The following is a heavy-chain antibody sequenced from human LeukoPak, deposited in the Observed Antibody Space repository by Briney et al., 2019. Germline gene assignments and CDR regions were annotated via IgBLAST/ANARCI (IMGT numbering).Heavy chain of an antibody. CDR3: AISKTGDAFDI. CDR1: GFTFSSYA. J-gene: IGHJ3*02. CDR2: IGGGGGPT. V-gene: IGHV3-23*01. Sequence: PGGSVTLFCAASGFTFSSYAMTWVGQAPGKGLEWVSAIGGGGGPTYYADSVKGRFTISRDNSKNTLYLQVNSLRAEDTAVYYCAISKTGDAFDIWGQ.